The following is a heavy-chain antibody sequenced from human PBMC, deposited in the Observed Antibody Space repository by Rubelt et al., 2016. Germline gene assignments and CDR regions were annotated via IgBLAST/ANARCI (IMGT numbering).Heavy chain of an antibody. J-gene: IGHJ4*02. Sequence: EVQLVESGGGLVQPGGSLRLSCAASGFSFSDTWMNWVRQAPGKGLEWVGRIKRRREGGTTDYGAPVKGRFTISRDDSKNMLYMEMNSLKTEDTAVDYCAAGAGMTDSDYWGQGTLVTVSS. CDR2: IKRRREGGTT. CDR3: AAGAGMTDSDY. D-gene: IGHD1-20*01. CDR1: GFSFSDTW. V-gene: IGHV3-15*07.